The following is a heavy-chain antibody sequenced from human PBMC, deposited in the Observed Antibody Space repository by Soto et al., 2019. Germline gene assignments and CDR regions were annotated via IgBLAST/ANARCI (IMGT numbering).Heavy chain of an antibody. J-gene: IGHJ6*03. V-gene: IGHV3-64*01. CDR1: GFTFSSYA. CDR2: ISSNEGST. Sequence: GGSLRLSCAASGFTFSSYAMHWVRQAPGKGLEYVSAISSNEGSTYYANSVKGRFTISRDNSKNTLYLQMGSLRAEDMAVYYCARGSDYGDLSYYMDVWGKGTTVTVSS. D-gene: IGHD4-17*01. CDR3: ARGSDYGDLSYYMDV.